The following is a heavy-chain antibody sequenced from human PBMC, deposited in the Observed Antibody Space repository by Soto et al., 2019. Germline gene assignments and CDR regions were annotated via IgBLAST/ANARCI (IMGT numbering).Heavy chain of an antibody. V-gene: IGHV1-3*01. J-gene: IGHJ5*02. D-gene: IGHD2-15*01. CDR2: INAGNGNT. Sequence: QVQLVQSGAEVKKPGASVKVSCKASGYNFTSYAMHWVRQAPGQRLEWLGWINAGNGNTKYSQKFQGRVTITRDTAASTAYMELSSLRSEDTAVYYCARGPYCSGCSCYSGWWFYPWGQGTLVTVSS. CDR3: ARGPYCSGCSCYSGWWFYP. CDR1: GYNFTSYA.